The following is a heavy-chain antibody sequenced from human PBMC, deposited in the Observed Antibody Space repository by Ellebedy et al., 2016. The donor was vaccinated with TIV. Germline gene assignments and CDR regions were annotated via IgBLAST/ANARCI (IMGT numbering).Heavy chain of an antibody. D-gene: IGHD1-14*01. V-gene: IGHV3-33*01. Sequence: GESLKISCAASGCTFSTYAMHWVRQAPGKGLEWVAVIWYDGSNEFYADSVKGRFTISRDNPKDTMYLQMNSLSTDDTAVYYCARELLGTPTRYPGIDYWGQGTLVTVSS. CDR3: ARELLGTPTRYPGIDY. J-gene: IGHJ4*02. CDR1: GCTFSTYA. CDR2: IWYDGSNE.